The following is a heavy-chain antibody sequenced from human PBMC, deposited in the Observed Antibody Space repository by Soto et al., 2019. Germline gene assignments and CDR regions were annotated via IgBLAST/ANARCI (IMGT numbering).Heavy chain of an antibody. Sequence: QITLNESGPTVVRPTETLTLTCRFSGFSLTTSGVGVGWIGQPQGRAPEGFEPFNWDDDKRYSASLKSRLTITKDTSKNQVVLTVSDLDPTDTATYYCAHRVLRTVFGLVTTTAIYFDFWGQGTPVAVSS. D-gene: IGHD3-3*01. CDR1: GFSLTTSGVG. CDR3: AHRVLRTVFGLVTTTAIYFDF. J-gene: IGHJ4*02. CDR2: FNWDDDK. V-gene: IGHV2-5*02.